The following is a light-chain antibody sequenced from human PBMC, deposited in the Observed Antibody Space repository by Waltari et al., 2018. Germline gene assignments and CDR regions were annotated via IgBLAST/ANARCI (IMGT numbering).Light chain of an antibody. CDR3: CSNAGSGTYV. Sequence: QSALTQPASVSGSPGQSIAISCTGTSSDVGNYNLVTWYQQHPGKAPKLMIDEVTKRPSVVSNRCAGSKSGNTASLTIAGLQAEYKADYYCCSNAGSGTYVFGTGTKVTVL. J-gene: IGLJ1*01. CDR1: SSDVGNYNL. CDR2: EVT. V-gene: IGLV2-23*02.